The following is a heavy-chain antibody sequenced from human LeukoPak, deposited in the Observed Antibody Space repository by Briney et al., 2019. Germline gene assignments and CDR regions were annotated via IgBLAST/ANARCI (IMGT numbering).Heavy chain of an antibody. Sequence: GGSLRLSCAASGFTFSSYAMHWVRQAPGKGLEWVAVISYDESNKYYADSVKGRFTISRDNSKNTLYLQMNSLRAEDTAVYYCAKDLGKDSSGWPIDYWGQGTLVTVSS. CDR3: AKDLGKDSSGWPIDY. D-gene: IGHD6-19*01. J-gene: IGHJ4*02. V-gene: IGHV3-30-3*01. CDR2: ISYDESNK. CDR1: GFTFSSYA.